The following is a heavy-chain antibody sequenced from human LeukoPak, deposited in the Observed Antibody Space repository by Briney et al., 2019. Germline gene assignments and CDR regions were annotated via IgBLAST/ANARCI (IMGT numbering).Heavy chain of an antibody. CDR2: INPNRGGT. Sequence: ASVTVSCLASRYTFTGYYMHGVRPPPAQGLAWMGWINPNRGGTNYAQKFQGRVTMTRNTSISSAYMELSRLRSDDTAVYCCAREAEWELPSNYWGQGTLVTVSS. CDR1: RYTFTGYY. D-gene: IGHD1-26*01. J-gene: IGHJ4*02. V-gene: IGHV1-2*02. CDR3: AREAEWELPSNY.